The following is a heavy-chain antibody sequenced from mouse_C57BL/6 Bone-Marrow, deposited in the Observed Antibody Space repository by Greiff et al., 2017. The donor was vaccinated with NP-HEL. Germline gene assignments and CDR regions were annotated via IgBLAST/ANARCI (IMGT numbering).Heavy chain of an antibody. CDR3: VRHGSSYDWYFDV. V-gene: IGHV10-1*01. Sequence: DVMLVESGGGLVQPKGSLKLSCAASGFSFNTYAMNWVRQAPGKGLEWVARIRSKSNNYATYYADSVKDRFTISRDDSESMLYLQMNNLKTEDTAMYYCVRHGSSYDWYFDVWGTGTTVTVSS. J-gene: IGHJ1*03. CDR1: GFSFNTYA. D-gene: IGHD1-1*01. CDR2: IRSKSNNYAT.